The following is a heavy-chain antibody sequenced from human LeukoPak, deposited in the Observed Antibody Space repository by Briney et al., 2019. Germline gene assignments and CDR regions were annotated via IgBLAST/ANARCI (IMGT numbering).Heavy chain of an antibody. CDR1: GYTFTSYG. CDR3: ARAVQLERRRLYYFDY. V-gene: IGHV1-18*01. CDR2: ISAYNGNT. J-gene: IGHJ4*02. D-gene: IGHD1-1*01. Sequence: ASVKVSCKASGYTFTSYGISWVRQAPGQGLEWMGWISAYNGNTNYAQKLQGRVTMTTDTSTSTAYMELRSLRSEDTAEYYCARAVQLERRRLYYFDYWGQGTLVTVSS.